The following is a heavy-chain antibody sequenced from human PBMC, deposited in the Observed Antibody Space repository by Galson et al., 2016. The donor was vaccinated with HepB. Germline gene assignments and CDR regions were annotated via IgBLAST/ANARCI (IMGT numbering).Heavy chain of an antibody. CDR2: IRQDGSQK. V-gene: IGHV3-7*01. D-gene: IGHD3-10*01. CDR3: AIDFYFRGFGESDY. Sequence: SLRLSCAASGFTFSTYWMSWVRQAPGKGLEWVANIRQDGSQKYYVDFVKGRFTISRDNAKNSLYLQMNSLRAEDTAVYDCAIDFYFRGFGESDYWGKGTLVTVAS. CDR1: GFTFSTYW. J-gene: IGHJ4*02.